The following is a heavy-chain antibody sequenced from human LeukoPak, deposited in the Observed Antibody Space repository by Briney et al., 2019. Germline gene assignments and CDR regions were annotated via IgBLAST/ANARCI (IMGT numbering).Heavy chain of an antibody. Sequence: SGGSLRLSCAASGFTFSSYAMHWVRQAPGKGLEWVAVISYDGSNKYYADSVKGRFTISRDNSKNTLYLQMNSLRAEDTAVYYCARDGQFLEWLLYPDYWGQGTLVTVSS. CDR3: ARDGQFLEWLLYPDY. CDR1: GFTFSSYA. J-gene: IGHJ4*02. V-gene: IGHV3-30-3*01. CDR2: ISYDGSNK. D-gene: IGHD3-3*01.